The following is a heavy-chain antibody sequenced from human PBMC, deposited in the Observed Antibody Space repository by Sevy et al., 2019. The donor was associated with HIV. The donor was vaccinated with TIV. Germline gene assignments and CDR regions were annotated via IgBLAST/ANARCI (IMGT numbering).Heavy chain of an antibody. Sequence: GGSLRLSCAASGFTFSSYGMHWVRQAPGKGLEWVAVISYDGSNKYYADSVKGRFTISRDNSKNTLYLQMNSLRAEDTAVDYCAKDQYSSPTSRYYFDYWGQGTLVTVSS. CDR1: GFTFSSYG. D-gene: IGHD6-6*01. CDR2: ISYDGSNK. CDR3: AKDQYSSPTSRYYFDY. V-gene: IGHV3-30*18. J-gene: IGHJ4*02.